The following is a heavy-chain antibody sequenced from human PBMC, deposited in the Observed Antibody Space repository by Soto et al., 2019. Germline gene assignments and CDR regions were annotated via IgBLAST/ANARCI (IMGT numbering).Heavy chain of an antibody. J-gene: IGHJ6*03. D-gene: IGHD6-6*01. CDR2: INPNFGGT. CDR1: GYTFTDYY. CDR3: ARGRHAPSFHTDV. Sequence: ASVKVSCKASGYTFTDYYIHWVRQAPGQGLEWMGWINPNFGGTNYAQKFQDWVTMTRDTSISTAYMELNRLKSDDTAVFYCARGRHAPSFHTDVWGKGTTVTLSS. V-gene: IGHV1-2*04.